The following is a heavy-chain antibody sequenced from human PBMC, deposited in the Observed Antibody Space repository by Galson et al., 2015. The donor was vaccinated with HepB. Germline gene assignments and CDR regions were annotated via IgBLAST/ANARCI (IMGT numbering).Heavy chain of an antibody. D-gene: IGHD4/OR15-4a*01. CDR3: ARDPSAGAT. CDR1: GFTFTRHW. J-gene: IGHJ4*02. CDR2: INEDGSEE. Sequence: SLRLSCAASGFTFTRHWMSWVRQAPGKGLEWVANINEDGSEENYVDSVKGRFTISRDNAKNSLYLQMNNLRAEDTALYYCARDPSAGATWGQGTLVTVSS. V-gene: IGHV3-7*03.